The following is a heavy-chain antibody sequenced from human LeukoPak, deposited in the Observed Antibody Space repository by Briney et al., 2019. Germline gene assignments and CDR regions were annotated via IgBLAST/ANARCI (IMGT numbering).Heavy chain of an antibody. D-gene: IGHD5-24*01. Sequence: PSETLSLTCTVSGGSISSTSYYWSWIRQPPGKGLEWIGEINHSGSTNYDPPLKSRATVSVDTSKNQFSLKLSSVTAADTAVYYCARGMAYYHYYYMDVWGKGTTVTISS. CDR2: INHSGST. V-gene: IGHV4-39*01. CDR1: GGSISSTSYY. CDR3: ARGMAYYHYYYMDV. J-gene: IGHJ6*03.